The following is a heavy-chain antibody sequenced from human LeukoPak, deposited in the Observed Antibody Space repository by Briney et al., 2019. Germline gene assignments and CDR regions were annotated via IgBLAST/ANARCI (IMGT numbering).Heavy chain of an antibody. J-gene: IGHJ4*02. CDR1: GGTFSSYA. V-gene: IGHV1-69*13. D-gene: IGHD3-22*01. Sequence: SEKVSCKASGGTFSSYAISWVRQAPGQGLEWMGGIIPIFGTANYAQKFQGRVTITADESTSTAYMELSSLRSEDTAVYYCARGSYDSSGQFDYWGQGTLVTVSS. CDR3: ARGSYDSSGQFDY. CDR2: IIPIFGTA.